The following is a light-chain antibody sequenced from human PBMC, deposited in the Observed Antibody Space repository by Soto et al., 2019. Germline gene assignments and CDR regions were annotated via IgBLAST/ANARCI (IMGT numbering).Light chain of an antibody. J-gene: IGKJ1*01. CDR3: QQGYSTPRT. CDR2: AAS. CDR1: QSISSY. Sequence: EIQKTQAPASRSASVGERVTITCRASQSISSYLNWYQQKPGKAPKLLIYAASSLQSGVPSRFSGSGSGTDFTLTISSLQPEDFANYYCQQGYSTPRTFGQGTKVDIK. V-gene: IGKV1-39*01.